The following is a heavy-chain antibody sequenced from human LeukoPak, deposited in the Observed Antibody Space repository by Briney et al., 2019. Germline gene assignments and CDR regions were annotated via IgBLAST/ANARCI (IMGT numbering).Heavy chain of an antibody. V-gene: IGHV3-21*01. CDR1: GFTFSSYS. Sequence: GGSLRLSCAASGFTFSSYSMNWVRQAPGKGLEWVSSISSSSSYIYYADSVKGRFTIYRDNAKNSLYLQMNSLRAEDTAVYYCARAPDSNRWYLVFDYRGEGTLVTVSS. J-gene: IGHJ4*02. D-gene: IGHD6-13*01. CDR2: ISSSSSYI. CDR3: ARAPDSNRWYLVFDY.